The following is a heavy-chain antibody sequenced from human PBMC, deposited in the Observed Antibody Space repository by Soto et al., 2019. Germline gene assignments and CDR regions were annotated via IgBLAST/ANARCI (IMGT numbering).Heavy chain of an antibody. Sequence: QVQLVQSGAEVKKPGASVKVSCKASGYTFTSYNITWVRQAPGQGLEWMGWISAYNGNTNYAQKLQGRVTMTTDTSSSTAYMELRSLKSDDTAAYDGASDLPPVDYWGQGTLVTVAS. J-gene: IGHJ4*02. CDR1: GYTFTSYN. CDR3: ASDLPPVDY. CDR2: ISAYNGNT. V-gene: IGHV1-18*01.